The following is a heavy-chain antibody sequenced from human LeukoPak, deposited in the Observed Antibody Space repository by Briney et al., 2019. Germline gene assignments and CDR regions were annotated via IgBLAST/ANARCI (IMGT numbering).Heavy chain of an antibody. Sequence: SETLSLTCTVSGGSISSYYWSWIRQPPGKGLEWIGYIYYSGSTNYNPSLKSRVTISVDTSKNQFSLKLSSVTAADTAVYYCARGRGQWLAHPLFDYWGQGTLVTVSS. CDR2: IYYSGST. V-gene: IGHV4-59*01. J-gene: IGHJ4*02. CDR1: GGSISSYY. CDR3: ARGRGQWLAHPLFDY. D-gene: IGHD6-19*01.